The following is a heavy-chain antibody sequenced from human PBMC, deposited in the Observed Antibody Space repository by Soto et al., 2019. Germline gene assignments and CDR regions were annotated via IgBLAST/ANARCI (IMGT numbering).Heavy chain of an antibody. D-gene: IGHD2-21*02. V-gene: IGHV4-59*12. Sequence: PSETLSLTCTVSGGSMSSNYWSWIRQSPGKGLEWIGFVYYGGTNYNPSFESRVTMSVDTPKNQFSLELNGLRAEDTAVYYCALSLAYCGGDCSSDYWGQGTLVTVSS. J-gene: IGHJ4*02. CDR2: VYYGGT. CDR3: ALSLAYCGGDCSSDY. CDR1: GGSMSSNY.